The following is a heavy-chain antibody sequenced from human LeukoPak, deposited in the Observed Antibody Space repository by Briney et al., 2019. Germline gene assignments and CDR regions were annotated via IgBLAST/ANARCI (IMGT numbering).Heavy chain of an antibody. CDR2: IYSGGST. V-gene: IGHV3-66*01. D-gene: IGHD6-6*01. J-gene: IGHJ4*02. Sequence: GGPLRLSCAASGFTVSSNYMSWVRQAPGKGLEWVSVIYSGGSTYYADSVKGRFTISRDNSKNTLYLQMNSLRAEDTAVYYCARARLGYFDYWGQGTLVTVSS. CDR1: GFTVSSNY. CDR3: ARARLGYFDY.